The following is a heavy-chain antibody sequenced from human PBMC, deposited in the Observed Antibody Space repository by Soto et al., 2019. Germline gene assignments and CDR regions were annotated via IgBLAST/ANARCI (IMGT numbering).Heavy chain of an antibody. J-gene: IGHJ3*02. D-gene: IGHD2-15*01. CDR2: INHSGST. CDR3: ARGVYCSGGSCYSGAFDI. V-gene: IGHV4-34*01. CDR1: GGSFSGYY. Sequence: PSETLSLTCAVYGGSFSGYYCIWSRHPPVKGLEWIGEINHSGSTNYNPSLKSRVTISVDTSKNQFSLKLSSVTAADTAVYYCARGVYCSGGSCYSGAFDIWGQGTMVTVSS.